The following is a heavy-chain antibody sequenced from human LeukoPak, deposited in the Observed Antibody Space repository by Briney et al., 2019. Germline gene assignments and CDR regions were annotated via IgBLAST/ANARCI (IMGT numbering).Heavy chain of an antibody. CDR1: GFTFSSYS. Sequence: GGSLRLSCAASGFTFSSYSMNWVRQAPGKGLEWVSFISSSSSYIYYADSVKGRFTISRDNAKNSLYLQMNNLRPEDTAVFYCARGQGYESYYYMDVWGKGTTVSVSS. CDR2: ISSSSSYI. D-gene: IGHD2-2*01. CDR3: ARGQGYESYYYMDV. V-gene: IGHV3-21*01. J-gene: IGHJ6*03.